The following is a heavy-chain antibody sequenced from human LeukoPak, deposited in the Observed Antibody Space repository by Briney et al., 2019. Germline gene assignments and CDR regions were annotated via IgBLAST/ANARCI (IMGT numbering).Heavy chain of an antibody. Sequence: SETLSLTCSISGGSISSKTYNWGWIRQPPGKGLEWIGSTYYTGSTHYNPSLKSRVTISVDTSKNQLSLKLTSVTAADMAVYYCARDRSSGYYSDAFDIWGQGTMVTVSS. CDR3: ARDRSSGYYSDAFDI. D-gene: IGHD3-22*01. V-gene: IGHV4-39*07. J-gene: IGHJ3*02. CDR1: GGSISSKTYN. CDR2: TYYTGST.